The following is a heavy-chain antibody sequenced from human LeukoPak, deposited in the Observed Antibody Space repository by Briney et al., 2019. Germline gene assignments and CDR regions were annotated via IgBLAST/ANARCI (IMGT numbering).Heavy chain of an antibody. CDR1: GGSISSGSYY. D-gene: IGHD2-8*01. Sequence: SETLSLTCTVSGGSISSGSYYWSWIRQPAGKGLEWIGRIYTSGSTNYNPSLKGRVTISVDTSKNQFSLKLSSVTAADTAVYYCASKYCTNGVCYKDYWGQGTLVTVSS. CDR3: ASKYCTNGVCYKDY. CDR2: IYTSGST. V-gene: IGHV4-61*02. J-gene: IGHJ4*02.